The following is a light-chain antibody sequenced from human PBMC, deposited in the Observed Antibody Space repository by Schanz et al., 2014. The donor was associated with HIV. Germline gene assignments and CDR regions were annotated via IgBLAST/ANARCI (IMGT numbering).Light chain of an antibody. J-gene: IGKJ4*01. CDR1: QSVSSSY. CDR2: DAS. Sequence: EIVLTQSPGTLSLSPGERATLSCRASQSVSSSYLAWYQQKPGQAPRLLIYDASNRATGIPARFSGSGSGTDFTLTISSLEPEDFAVYYCQQRSNGLTFGGGTKVEIK. CDR3: QQRSNGLT. V-gene: IGKV3D-20*02.